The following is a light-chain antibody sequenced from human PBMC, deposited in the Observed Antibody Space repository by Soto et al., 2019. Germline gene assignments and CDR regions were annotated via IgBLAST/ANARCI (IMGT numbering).Light chain of an antibody. Sequence: DIQMTQSPSSLSASVGDRVTITCRASQTISTYLNWYQQKPGKAPILLIYDASSLLSGVPSRFSGSGSGTDFTLTIASLQPEDFSTDYCQQSDSTPYTFGQGTKVEI. J-gene: IGKJ2*01. CDR3: QQSDSTPYT. CDR2: DAS. CDR1: QTISTY. V-gene: IGKV1-39*01.